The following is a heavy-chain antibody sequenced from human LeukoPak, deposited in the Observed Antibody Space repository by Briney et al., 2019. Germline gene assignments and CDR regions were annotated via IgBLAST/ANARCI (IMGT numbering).Heavy chain of an antibody. Sequence: PSETLSLTCTVSGGSISSYYWSWIRQPPGMGLEWIGYIYYSGSTNYNPSLKSRVTISVDTSKNQFSLKLSSVTAADTAVYYCARAPDSSGYYSWGQGTMVTVSS. D-gene: IGHD3-22*01. V-gene: IGHV4-59*01. CDR3: ARAPDSSGYYS. CDR2: IYYSGST. CDR1: GGSISSYY. J-gene: IGHJ3*01.